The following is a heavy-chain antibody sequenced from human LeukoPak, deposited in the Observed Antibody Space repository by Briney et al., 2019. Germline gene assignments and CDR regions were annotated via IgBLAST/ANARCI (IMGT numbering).Heavy chain of an antibody. CDR3: ATIVVGPAATGNSVDY. Sequence: GGSLRLSCAASGFTFSSYSMNWVRQAPGKGLEWVSYISSSSSTIYYADSVKGRFTISRDNAKNSLYLQMNSLRAEDTAVYYCATIVVGPAATGNSVDYWGQGTLVTVSS. V-gene: IGHV3-48*01. D-gene: IGHD2-2*01. J-gene: IGHJ4*02. CDR1: GFTFSSYS. CDR2: ISSSSSTI.